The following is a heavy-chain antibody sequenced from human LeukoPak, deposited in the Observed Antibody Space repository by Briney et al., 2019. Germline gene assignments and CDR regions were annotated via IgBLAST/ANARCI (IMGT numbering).Heavy chain of an antibody. CDR3: ARVLDGSNDC. V-gene: IGHV3-11*01. CDR2: ISTTATTI. D-gene: IGHD2/OR15-2a*01. CDR1: GFTFSDYY. Sequence: GGSLRLSCGASGFTFSDYYMSWIRQAPGKGLEWVSYISTTATTIYYADSVKGRFTISRDNAKNSLYLQMNSLRAEDTAVYYCARVLDGSNDCWGQGTLVTVSS. J-gene: IGHJ4*02.